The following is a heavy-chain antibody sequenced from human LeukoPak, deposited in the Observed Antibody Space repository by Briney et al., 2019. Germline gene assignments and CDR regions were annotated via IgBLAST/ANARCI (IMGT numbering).Heavy chain of an antibody. CDR3: ARVREDAIQTNFFDY. D-gene: IGHD1/OR15-1a*01. Sequence: GASVKVSCKASGYTFTGYYMHWVRQAPGQGLEWMGIINPSGGSTSYAQKFQGRVTMTRDTSTSTVYMELSSLRSEDTAVYYCARVREDAIQTNFFDYWGQGTLVTVSS. CDR1: GYTFTGYY. J-gene: IGHJ4*02. CDR2: INPSGGST. V-gene: IGHV1-46*01.